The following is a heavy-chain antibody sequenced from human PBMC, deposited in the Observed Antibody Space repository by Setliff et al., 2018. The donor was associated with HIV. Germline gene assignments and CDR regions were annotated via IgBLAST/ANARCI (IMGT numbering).Heavy chain of an antibody. J-gene: IGHJ4*02. CDR2: ISGSSTTI. V-gene: IGHV3-48*01. CDR1: GFPFSAYI. CDR3: AKVATWTGTTYYFES. Sequence: LRLSCAASGFPFSAYIMNWVRQAPGKGLEWISYISGSSTTIYYADSVKGRFIISRDNAKNSLYLQMNSLRAEDTAVYYCAKVATWTGTTYYFESWGQGTLVTVPQ. D-gene: IGHD1-1*01.